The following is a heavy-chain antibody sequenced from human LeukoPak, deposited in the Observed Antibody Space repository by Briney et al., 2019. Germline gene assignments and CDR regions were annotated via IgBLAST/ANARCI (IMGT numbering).Heavy chain of an antibody. CDR3: AKGIAAAEGFDP. D-gene: IGHD6-13*01. Sequence: GGSLRLSCAASGFTSSSYGMHWVRQAPGKGLEWVAVISYDGSNKYYADSVKGRFTISRDNSKNTLYLQMNSLRAEDTAVYYCAKGIAAAEGFDPWGQGTLVTVSS. CDR2: ISYDGSNK. CDR1: GFTSSSYG. V-gene: IGHV3-30*18. J-gene: IGHJ5*02.